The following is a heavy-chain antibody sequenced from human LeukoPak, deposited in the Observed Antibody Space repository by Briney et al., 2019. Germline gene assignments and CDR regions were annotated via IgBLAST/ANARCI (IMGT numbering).Heavy chain of an antibody. Sequence: SETLSLTCTVSGGSISSYYWSWIRQPPGKGLEWIGYIYYSGSTNYNPSLKSRVTISVDTSKNQFSLKLSSVTAADTAVYYCARTGKRSAAGAFDIWGQGTMVTVSS. D-gene: IGHD6-13*01. V-gene: IGHV4-59*01. CDR2: IYYSGST. CDR1: GGSISSYY. J-gene: IGHJ3*02. CDR3: ARTGKRSAAGAFDI.